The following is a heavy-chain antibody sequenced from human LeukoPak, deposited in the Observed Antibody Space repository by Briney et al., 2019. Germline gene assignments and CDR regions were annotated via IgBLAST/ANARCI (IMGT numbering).Heavy chain of an antibody. CDR2: MNPNSGNT. J-gene: IGHJ3*02. Sequence: ASVKVSCKASGYTFTSYDINWVRQATGQGLEWMGWMNPNSGNTGYAQKFQGRVTITRNTSISTAYMELSSLRAEDTAVYYCARELREHTLEPAAPFEDAFDIWGQGTMVTVSS. V-gene: IGHV1-8*03. CDR1: GYTFTSYD. D-gene: IGHD2-2*01. CDR3: ARELREHTLEPAAPFEDAFDI.